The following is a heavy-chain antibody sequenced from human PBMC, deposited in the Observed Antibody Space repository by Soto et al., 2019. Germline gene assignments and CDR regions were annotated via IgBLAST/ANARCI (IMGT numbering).Heavy chain of an antibody. V-gene: IGHV1-58*01. D-gene: IGHD3-22*01. CDR2: IALGSGNT. J-gene: IGHJ6*02. CDR3: ATHSGYYYDGMDV. Sequence: SVKVSCKASAFTFSGSSVQWVRQARGQTLEWMGWIALGSGNTNYAPKFLGRLTLTRDMSTSTAYMELNSLRSEDTAVYYCATHSGYYYDGMDVWGQGTTVTVSS. CDR1: AFTFSGSS.